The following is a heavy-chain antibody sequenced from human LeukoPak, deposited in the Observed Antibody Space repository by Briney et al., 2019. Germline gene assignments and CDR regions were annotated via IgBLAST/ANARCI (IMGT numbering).Heavy chain of an antibody. J-gene: IGHJ4*02. CDR2: VYQSGST. V-gene: IGHV4-38-2*01. D-gene: IGHD2-21*01. CDR1: DYSISSGYY. CDR3: ARHPDLRWPRSFDY. Sequence: SEXXSLTCAVSDYSISSGYYWGWIRQPPGKGVEWIGSVYQSGSTYYSPSLKSRVTISVDTSNNQFSLKLTSVTAADTAIYYCARHPDLRWPRSFDYWGQGTLVSVSS.